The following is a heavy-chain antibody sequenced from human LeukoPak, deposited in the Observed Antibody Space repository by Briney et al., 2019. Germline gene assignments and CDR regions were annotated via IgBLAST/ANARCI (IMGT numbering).Heavy chain of an antibody. CDR3: ARLMPIRVPAALRWSDP. CDR1: GYTFTGYY. Sequence: ASVKVSCKASGYTFTGYYMHWVRQAPGQGLEWMGRINPNSGGTNYAQKFQGRVTMTRDTSISTAYMELSRLRSDDTAVYYCARLMPIRVPAALRWSDPWGQGTLVTVSS. D-gene: IGHD2-2*01. V-gene: IGHV1-2*06. J-gene: IGHJ5*02. CDR2: INPNSGGT.